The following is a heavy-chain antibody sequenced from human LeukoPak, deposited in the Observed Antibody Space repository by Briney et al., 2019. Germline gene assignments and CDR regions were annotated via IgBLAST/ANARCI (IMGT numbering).Heavy chain of an antibody. V-gene: IGHV1-69*05. J-gene: IGHJ4*02. CDR2: IIPIFGTA. CDR3: ARGTAARPRGLGRLATFDY. CDR1: GGTFSSYA. D-gene: IGHD6-6*01. Sequence: ASVKVSYKASGGTFSSYAISWVRQAPGQGLEWMGGIIPIFGTANYAQKFQGRVTITTDESTSTAYMELSSLRSEDTAVYYCARGTAARPRGLGRLATFDYWGQGTLVTVSS.